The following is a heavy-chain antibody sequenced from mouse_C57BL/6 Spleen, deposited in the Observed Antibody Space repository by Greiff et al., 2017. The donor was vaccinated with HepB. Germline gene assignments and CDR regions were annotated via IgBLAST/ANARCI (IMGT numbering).Heavy chain of an antibody. CDR2: IRSKSSNYAT. V-gene: IGHV10-3*01. CDR1: GFTFNTYA. CDR3: VRAPHGYFDV. Sequence: VQLKESGGGLVQPKGSLKLSCAASGFTFNTYAMHWVRRAPGKGLEWVARIRSKSSNYATYYADSVKDRFTISRDDSQSMPYLQMNTLKNEDTAMYYCVRAPHGYFDVWGTGTTVTVAS. J-gene: IGHJ1*03.